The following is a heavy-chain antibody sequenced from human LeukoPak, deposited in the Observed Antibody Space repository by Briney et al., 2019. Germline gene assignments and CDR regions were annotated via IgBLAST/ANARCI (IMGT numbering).Heavy chain of an antibody. V-gene: IGHV4-4*07. D-gene: IGHD6-19*01. CDR3: AREGMAGTGAYYYYYMDV. CDR2: IYTSGST. Sequence: SETLSLTCTVSGGSISSYYWSWIRQPAGKGLEWIGRIYTSGSTNYNPSLKSRVTMSVDTSKNQFSLKLSSVTAADTAVYYCAREGMAGTGAYYYYYMDVWGKGTTVTVSS. CDR1: GGSISSYY. J-gene: IGHJ6*03.